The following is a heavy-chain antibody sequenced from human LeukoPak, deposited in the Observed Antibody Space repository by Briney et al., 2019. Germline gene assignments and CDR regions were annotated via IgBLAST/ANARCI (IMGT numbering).Heavy chain of an antibody. V-gene: IGHV1-69*06. CDR2: IIPIFGTA. Sequence: GASVKVSCKASGGTFSSYAISWVRQAPGQGLEWMGGIIPIFGTANYAQKFQGRVTITADKSTSTAYMELSSLRSEDTAVYYCARSREEAPYYYYMDVWGKGTTVTVSS. D-gene: IGHD2-2*01. CDR1: GGTFSSYA. J-gene: IGHJ6*03. CDR3: ARSREEAPYYYYMDV.